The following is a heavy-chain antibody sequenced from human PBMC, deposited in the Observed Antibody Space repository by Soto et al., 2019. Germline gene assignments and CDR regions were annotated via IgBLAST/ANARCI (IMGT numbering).Heavy chain of an antibody. CDR2: IYYSGSA. D-gene: IGHD3-3*01. CDR1: GVSIDTDSYN. CDR3: ARFFGDAVDI. V-gene: IGHV4-39*01. J-gene: IGHJ3*02. Sequence: QLQLKESGPGLVKPSETLSLTCSVSGVSIDTDSYNWDWIRQPPGKGLEWIGTIYYSGSADYKPTLKRRVTISVDTSKNQFTLKLTSVPAADTAFYFCARFFGDAVDIWGQGTPVSISP.